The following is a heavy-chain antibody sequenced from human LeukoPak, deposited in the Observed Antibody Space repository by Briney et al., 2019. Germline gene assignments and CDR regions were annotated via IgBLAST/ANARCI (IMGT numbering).Heavy chain of an antibody. Sequence: ASVKVSCKASGYTFTSYAMNWVRQAPGQGLEWMGWISAYNGNTNSAQKLQGRFTMTTDTSTSTAYMELRSLRSDDTAVYYCARLNYRPIIKFFDYWGQGTLVTVSS. J-gene: IGHJ4*02. CDR2: ISAYNGNT. CDR3: ARLNYRPIIKFFDY. V-gene: IGHV1-18*01. D-gene: IGHD4-11*01. CDR1: GYTFTSYA.